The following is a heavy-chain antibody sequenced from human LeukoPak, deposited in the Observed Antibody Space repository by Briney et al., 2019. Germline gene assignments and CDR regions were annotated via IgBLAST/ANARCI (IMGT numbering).Heavy chain of an antibody. CDR3: ARDGSEPRWHADNWFDP. Sequence: KPSETLSLTCIVSGASVSSSSYYWGWIRQPPGKGLEWIGNIYYTGSTYYNPSLKSRVTISVDTSKNQFSLKLSSVTAADTAVYYCARDGSEPRWHADNWFDPWGQGTLVTVSS. D-gene: IGHD5-24*01. CDR1: GASVSSSSYY. J-gene: IGHJ5*02. CDR2: IYYTGST. V-gene: IGHV4-39*07.